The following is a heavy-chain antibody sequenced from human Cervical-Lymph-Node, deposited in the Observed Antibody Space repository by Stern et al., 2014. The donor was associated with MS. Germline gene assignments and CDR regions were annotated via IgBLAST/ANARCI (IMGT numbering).Heavy chain of an antibody. J-gene: IGHJ3*02. CDR1: GFSITTSGMR. D-gene: IGHD6-6*01. V-gene: IGHV2-70*01. Sequence: QVTLRESGPALVKPTQTLTLTCTFSGFSITTSGMRVSWIRQPPGKALACLAIMDWDDDKSYNTSLKTRLTISKDTSKNQVVLTMTNMDPVDTATYYCARFYSSSSFADAFDIWGQGTMVTVSS. CDR2: MDWDDDK. CDR3: ARFYSSSSFADAFDI.